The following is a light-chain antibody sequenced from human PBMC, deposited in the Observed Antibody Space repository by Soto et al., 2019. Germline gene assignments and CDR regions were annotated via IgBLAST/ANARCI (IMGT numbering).Light chain of an antibody. CDR1: QSVRSTY. CDR3: HYYSSSLSLN. CDR2: GAS. Sequence: EIVLTQSPGILSLSPGERATLSCRASQSVRSTYLAWYQQKPGQAPRLLIHGASSRATGIPDRFSGSGSGTDFTLTISRLEPEDFAGYYCHYYSSSLSLNFG. J-gene: IGKJ5*01. V-gene: IGKV3-20*01.